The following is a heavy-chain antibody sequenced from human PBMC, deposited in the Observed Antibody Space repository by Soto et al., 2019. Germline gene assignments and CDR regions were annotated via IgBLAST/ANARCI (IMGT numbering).Heavy chain of an antibody. Sequence: QVQLQPWGAGLLKPSETLSLTCAVYGGSFSGYYWSWIRQPPGKGVAWIGEINHSGSTSYNPSLTSRVTISVDTSKNQFSLKLSSGSAADTAVYYCTRGGYCSGGSCYRKKNYYSYLDVSCKGGTMTVFS. CDR1: GGSFSGYY. CDR2: INHSGST. D-gene: IGHD2-15*01. V-gene: IGHV4-34*01. CDR3: TRGGYCSGGSCYRKKNYYSYLDV. J-gene: IGHJ6*03.